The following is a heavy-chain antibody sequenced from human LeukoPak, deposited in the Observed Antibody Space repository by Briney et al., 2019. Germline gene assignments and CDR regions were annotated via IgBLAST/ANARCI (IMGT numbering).Heavy chain of an antibody. CDR3: ARASPRPGIAVAGPFFVY. CDR2: INHSGST. V-gene: IGHV4-34*01. D-gene: IGHD6-19*01. CDR1: GGSFSGYY. J-gene: IGHJ4*02. Sequence: SETLSLTCAVYGGSFSGYYWSWIRQPPGKGLEWIGEINHSGSTNYNPSLKSRVTISVDTSKNQFSLKLSSVTAADTAVYYCARASPRPGIAVAGPFFVYWGQGTLVTVSS.